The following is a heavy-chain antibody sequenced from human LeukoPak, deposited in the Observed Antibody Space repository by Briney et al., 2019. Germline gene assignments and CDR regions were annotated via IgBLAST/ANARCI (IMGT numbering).Heavy chain of an antibody. CDR1: GGSISSGSYY. V-gene: IGHV4-61*02. D-gene: IGHD3-10*01. Sequence: PSQTLSLTCTVSGGSISSGSYYWSWIRQPAGKGLEWIGRIYTSGSTNYNPSLKSRVTISVDTSKNQFSLKLSSVTAADTAVYYCARLGYYGSGSYWGYYYYTDVWGKGTTVTISS. CDR3: ARLGYYGSGSYWGYYYYTDV. CDR2: IYTSGST. J-gene: IGHJ6*03.